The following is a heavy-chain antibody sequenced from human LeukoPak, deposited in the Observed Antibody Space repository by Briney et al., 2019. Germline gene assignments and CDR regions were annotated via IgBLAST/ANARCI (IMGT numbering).Heavy chain of an antibody. V-gene: IGHV3-7*03. J-gene: IGHJ2*01. Sequence: GGSLRLSCAASGFTFNTYWMTWVRQAPGKGLEWVANIKQDGTEKYYVDSVKGRFTISRDNAKNSLYLQMNSLRAEDTALYYCAKDSYDILTPPGYFDLWGRGTLVTVSS. CDR2: IKQDGTEK. CDR1: GFTFNTYW. D-gene: IGHD3-9*01. CDR3: AKDSYDILTPPGYFDL.